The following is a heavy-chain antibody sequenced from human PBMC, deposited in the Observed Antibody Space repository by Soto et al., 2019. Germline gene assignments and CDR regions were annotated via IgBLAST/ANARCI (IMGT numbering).Heavy chain of an antibody. CDR2: TYYRSKWYN. D-gene: IGHD6-13*01. CDR3: ARDSPKGIAAAGTGFDY. Sequence: SQTLSLTCAISGDSVSSNSAAWNWIRQSPSRGLEWLGRTYYRSKWYNDYAVSVKSRITINPDTSKNQFSLQLNSVTPEDTAVYYCARDSPKGIAAAGTGFDYWGQGTLVTVSS. CDR1: GDSVSSNSAA. J-gene: IGHJ4*02. V-gene: IGHV6-1*01.